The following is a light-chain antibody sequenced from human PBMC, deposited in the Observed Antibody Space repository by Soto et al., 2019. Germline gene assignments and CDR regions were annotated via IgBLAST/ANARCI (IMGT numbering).Light chain of an antibody. V-gene: IGKV3-11*01. CDR2: DAS. Sequence: EIVLTQSPATLSLSPGDTATLSCRANQNINTSLAWYQHKSGQAPRLVISDASRRATGTPIRFSGSGSGTDFTLIISTLEPEDFAVYYCQQHSSWPPLTFGGGTKVEIK. CDR3: QQHSSWPPLT. J-gene: IGKJ4*01. CDR1: QNINTS.